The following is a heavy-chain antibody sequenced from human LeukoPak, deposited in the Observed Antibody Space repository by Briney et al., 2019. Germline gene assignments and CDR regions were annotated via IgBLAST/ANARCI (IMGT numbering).Heavy chain of an antibody. D-gene: IGHD3-3*01. V-gene: IGHV3-15*07. CDR3: TTDSWLEAPPIFGVVIPDY. CDR1: GFTFSNAW. Sequence: PGGSLRLSCAASGFTFSNAWMNWVRQAPGKGLEWVGRIKSKTDGGTTDYAAPVKGRFTISRDDSKNTLYLQMNSLKTEDTAVYYCTTDSWLEAPPIFGVVIPDYWGQGTLVTVSS. CDR2: IKSKTDGGTT. J-gene: IGHJ4*02.